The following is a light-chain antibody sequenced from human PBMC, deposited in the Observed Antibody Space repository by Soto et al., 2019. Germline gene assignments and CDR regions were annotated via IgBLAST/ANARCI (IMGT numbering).Light chain of an antibody. CDR2: LNSDGSH. CDR1: SGHSSYA. CDR3: QTWGTGSHVV. V-gene: IGLV4-69*01. Sequence: QSVLTQSPSASASLGASVKITCTLSSGHSSYAIAWHQQQPEKGPRYLMKLNSDGSHSKGDGIPDRFSGSSSGAERYLTISRLQSEDEAYYYCQTWGTGSHVVFGGGTKLTVL. J-gene: IGLJ2*01.